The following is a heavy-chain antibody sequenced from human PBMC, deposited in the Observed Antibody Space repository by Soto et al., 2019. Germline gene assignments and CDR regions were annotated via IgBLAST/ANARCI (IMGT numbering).Heavy chain of an antibody. CDR1: GYTFTGYY. J-gene: IGHJ6*02. V-gene: IGHV1-2*04. Sequence: ASVKVCCKASGYTFTGYYMHWVRQAPGQGLEWMGWINPNSGGTNYAQKFQGWVTMTRDTSISTAYMELSRLRSDDTAVYYCARGDGRYYYYGMDVWGQGTTVTVSS. CDR3: ARGDGRYYYYGMDV. CDR2: INPNSGGT. D-gene: IGHD1-1*01.